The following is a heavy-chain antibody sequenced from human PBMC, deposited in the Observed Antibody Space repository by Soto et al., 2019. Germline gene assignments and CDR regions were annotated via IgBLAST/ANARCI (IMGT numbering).Heavy chain of an antibody. D-gene: IGHD6-13*01. J-gene: IGHJ5*02. CDR1: GGSISSSSYY. Sequence: SETLSLTCTVSGGSISSSSYYWGWIRQPPGKGLEWIGSIYYSGSTYYNPSLKSRVTISVDTSKNQFSLKLSSVTAADTAVYYCASQYSSSWYSGGWFDPWGQGTLVTVS. CDR3: ASQYSSSWYSGGWFDP. V-gene: IGHV4-39*01. CDR2: IYYSGST.